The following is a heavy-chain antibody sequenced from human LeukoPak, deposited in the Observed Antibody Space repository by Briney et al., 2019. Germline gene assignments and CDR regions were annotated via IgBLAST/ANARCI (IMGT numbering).Heavy chain of an antibody. CDR2: ISTSGNTI. J-gene: IGHJ4*02. CDR3: ARGPLIAVTGTGY. CDR1: GFTFSSYA. V-gene: IGHV3-48*03. D-gene: IGHD6-19*01. Sequence: QPGGSLRLSCAASGFTFSSYAMNWVRQAPGKGLEWVSYISTSGNTIYYADSVKGRFTMSRDNAKKSLFLQMDRLRADDTAVYHCARGPLIAVTGTGYWGQGTLVTVSS.